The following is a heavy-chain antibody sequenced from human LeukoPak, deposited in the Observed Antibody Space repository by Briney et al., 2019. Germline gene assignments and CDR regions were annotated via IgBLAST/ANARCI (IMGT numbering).Heavy chain of an antibody. D-gene: IGHD6-13*01. CDR2: IYYSGST. J-gene: IGHJ4*02. CDR1: GGSMNSYY. V-gene: IGHV4-59*01. Sequence: SETLSLTCTVSGGSMNSYYWSWFRQPPGKGLEWIAYIYYSGSTNYNPSLKSRVTISVDTSKNQFSLKLSSVTAADTAVYYCARVGDIAAAGRYYFDYWGQGTLVTVSS. CDR3: ARVGDIAAAGRYYFDY.